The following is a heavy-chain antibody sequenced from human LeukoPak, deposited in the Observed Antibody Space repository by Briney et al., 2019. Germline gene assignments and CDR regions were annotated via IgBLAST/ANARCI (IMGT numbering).Heavy chain of an antibody. CDR1: GFTFSSYV. D-gene: IGHD1-26*01. Sequence: GRSLRLSCAASGFTFSSYVMHWVRQAPGKGLEWVAVISHDGSNKYYGDSVKGRFTISRDNSKNTLYLQMNSLREDDTAVYYCAKYVDHGGSYVGYWGQGTLVTVSS. J-gene: IGHJ4*02. CDR3: AKYVDHGGSYVGY. CDR2: ISHDGSNK. V-gene: IGHV3-30*18.